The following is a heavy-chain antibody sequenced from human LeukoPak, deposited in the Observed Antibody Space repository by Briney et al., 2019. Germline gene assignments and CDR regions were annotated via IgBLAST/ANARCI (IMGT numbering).Heavy chain of an antibody. V-gene: IGHV1-8*01. D-gene: IGHD2-15*01. J-gene: IGHJ4*02. CDR2: MNPNSGNT. CDR1: GYTFTSYD. CDR3: ARALPLCSGGSCYLFDY. Sequence: GASVKVSCKASGYTFTSYDINWVRQATGQGLEWMGWMNPNSGNTGYAQKFQGRVTMTRNTSISTAYMELSSLRSEDTAVYYCARALPLCSGGSCYLFDYWGQGTLVTVSS.